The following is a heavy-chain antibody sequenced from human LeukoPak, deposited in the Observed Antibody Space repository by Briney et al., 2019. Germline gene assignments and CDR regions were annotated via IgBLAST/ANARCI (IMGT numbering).Heavy chain of an antibody. CDR2: FDPEDGET. J-gene: IGHJ4*02. V-gene: IGHV1-24*01. CDR1: GYTLTELS. CDR3: TTNFYGSGPFDY. Sequence: ASVKVSCKVSGYTLTELSMHWVRQAPGKGLEWMGGFDPEDGETIYAQKFQGRVTMTEDTSTDTAFMELSSLRSEDTAVYYCTTNFYGSGPFDYWGEGTLVTVSS. D-gene: IGHD3-10*01.